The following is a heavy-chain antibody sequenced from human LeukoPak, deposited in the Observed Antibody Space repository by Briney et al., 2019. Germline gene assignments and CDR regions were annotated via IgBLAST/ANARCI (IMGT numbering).Heavy chain of an antibody. D-gene: IGHD3-22*01. V-gene: IGHV4-4*07. CDR3: ARLKFYDSTGYSPGHYMDV. Sequence: SETLSLTCTVSGGPIYSYYWSWIRQTAGKGLEWIGRLYPGVSTNYNPSLKSRVTMSVDTSKNQFALKLSAVTAADTAVYYCARLKFYDSTGYSPGHYMDVRGKGTTVTVSS. CDR2: LYPGVST. J-gene: IGHJ6*03. CDR1: GGPIYSYY.